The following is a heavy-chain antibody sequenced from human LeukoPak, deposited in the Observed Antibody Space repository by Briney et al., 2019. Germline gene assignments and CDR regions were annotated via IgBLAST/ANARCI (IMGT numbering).Heavy chain of an antibody. Sequence: PSETLSLTCTVSGGSISSSSYYWGWIRQPPGKGLEWIGSIYYSGSTYYNPSLKSRVTISVDTSKNQFSLKLSSVTAADTAVYYCARGVAKSIAARPFDYWGQGTLVTVSS. CDR1: GGSISSSSYY. J-gene: IGHJ4*02. D-gene: IGHD6-6*01. CDR3: ARGVAKSIAARPFDY. V-gene: IGHV4-39*01. CDR2: IYYSGST.